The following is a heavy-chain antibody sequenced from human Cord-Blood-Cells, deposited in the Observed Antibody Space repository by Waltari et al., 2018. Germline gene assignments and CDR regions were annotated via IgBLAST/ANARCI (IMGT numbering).Heavy chain of an antibody. CDR2: INPNSGGT. Sequence: QVQLVQSGAEVKKPGASVKVSCQASGYTFTGYYMPWVRQAPGQGLEWMGWINPNSGGTNYAQKFQGWVTTTRDTSISTAYMELSRLRSDDTAVYYCARASLTGDDAFDIWGQGTMVTVSS. V-gene: IGHV1-2*04. CDR1: GYTFTGYY. CDR3: ARASLTGDDAFDI. J-gene: IGHJ3*02. D-gene: IGHD7-27*01.